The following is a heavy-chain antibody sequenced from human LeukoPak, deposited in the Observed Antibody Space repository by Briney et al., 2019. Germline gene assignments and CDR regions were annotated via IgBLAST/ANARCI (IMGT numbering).Heavy chain of an antibody. J-gene: IGHJ4*02. D-gene: IGHD4-17*01. CDR3: ARQAGYGENGIAY. Sequence: PGGSLRLSCAASGFVFSNYWMHWVRQAPGKGPVWVSRINPDGRSTNYADSVKGRFTISRDNAKTTVYLQMNSLRAEDTAIYYCARQAGYGENGIAYWGQGTLVTVSS. CDR1: GFVFSNYW. CDR2: INPDGRST. V-gene: IGHV3-74*01.